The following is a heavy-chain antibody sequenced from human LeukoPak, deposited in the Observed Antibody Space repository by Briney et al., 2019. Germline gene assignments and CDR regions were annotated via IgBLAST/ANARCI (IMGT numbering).Heavy chain of an antibody. D-gene: IGHD3-16*01. Sequence: GASLKVSCKASGNTFKNNFNWVRQAPGQGLQWMGWINADSGGSKIAQKFQGRVNLTRETSIHTAYMELTKLAGDDTAVYYCATWGQGGSFHIWGQGTLVSVSS. CDR2: INADSGGS. CDR1: GNTFKNN. V-gene: IGHV1-2*02. CDR3: ATWGQGGSFHI. J-gene: IGHJ3*02.